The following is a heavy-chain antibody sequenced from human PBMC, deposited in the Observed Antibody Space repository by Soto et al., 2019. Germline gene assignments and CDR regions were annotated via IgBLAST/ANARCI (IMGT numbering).Heavy chain of an antibody. CDR2: IYHSGST. Sequence: QLQLQESGSGLVKPSQTLSLTCAVSGGSISSGGYSWSWIRQPPGKGLEWIGYIYHSGSTYYNPSLKSRVTISVDRSKNQFSLKLSSVTAADTGVYYCARIAAAGKTYYGMDVWGQGTTVTVSS. V-gene: IGHV4-30-2*01. D-gene: IGHD6-13*01. CDR3: ARIAAAGKTYYGMDV. CDR1: GGSISSGGYS. J-gene: IGHJ6*02.